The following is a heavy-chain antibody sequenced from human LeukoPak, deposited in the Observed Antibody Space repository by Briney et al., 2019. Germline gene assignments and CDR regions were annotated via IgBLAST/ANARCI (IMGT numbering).Heavy chain of an antibody. CDR2: LYSGGNT. D-gene: IGHD6-19*01. V-gene: IGHV3-53*01. J-gene: IGHJ4*02. CDR3: ARDLGITVSNTGYFDY. CDR1: GFTFSSYS. Sequence: GGSLRLTCAASGFTFSSYSMNWVRQAPGKGLEWVSVLYSGGNTYYADSVKGRFTISRDSSKNTLYLQMNSLRAEDTAVYYCARDLGITVSNTGYFDYWGQGALVTVSS.